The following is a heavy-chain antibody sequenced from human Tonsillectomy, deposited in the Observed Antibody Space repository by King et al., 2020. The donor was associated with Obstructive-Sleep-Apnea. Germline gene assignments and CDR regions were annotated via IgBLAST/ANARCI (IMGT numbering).Heavy chain of an antibody. D-gene: IGHD3-3*01. CDR2: ISYDGSHK. V-gene: IGHV3-30*18. Sequence: QVQLVESGGGVVQSGRSLRLSCAASGFTFSSFGMHWVRRAPGKGLEWVAVISYDGSHKYYADSVKGRFTISRDNSKNTLYLQMNSLRAEDTAVYYCAKDNHRAYYDFRSGYLSGGYFHYWGQGTLVTVSS. J-gene: IGHJ4*02. CDR3: AKDNHRAYYDFRSGYLSGGYFHY. CDR1: GFTFSSFG.